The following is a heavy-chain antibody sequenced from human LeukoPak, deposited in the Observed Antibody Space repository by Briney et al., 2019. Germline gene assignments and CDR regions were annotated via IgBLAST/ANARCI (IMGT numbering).Heavy chain of an antibody. CDR1: GYSFTTYW. CDR3: ARPRIAAAGTYWYFDL. V-gene: IGHV5-51*01. D-gene: IGHD6-13*01. CDR2: IYPGDSDT. J-gene: IGHJ2*01. Sequence: TGEALKISCKGSGYSFTTYWIGWVRQMPGKGLEWMGIIYPGDSDTRYSPSFQGQVTISADKSISTAYLQWSSLKASDTAMYYCARPRIAAAGTYWYFDLWGRGTLVTVSS.